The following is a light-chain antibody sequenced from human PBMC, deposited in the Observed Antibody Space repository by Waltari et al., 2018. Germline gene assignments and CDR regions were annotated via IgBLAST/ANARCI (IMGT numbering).Light chain of an antibody. V-gene: IGLV1-44*01. CDR1: SSNIGQNG. J-gene: IGLJ3*02. CDR2: TTE. CDR3: AAWDDSRAGRV. Sequence: QSVLTQPPSASGTPGQRVTISCSGSSSNIGQNGVSWYQQFPGTAPKLLIHTTEQRPSGVHSPFSGSKSGTSASLAISGLHSDHEAHYYCAAWDDSRAGRVFGGGTKVTVL.